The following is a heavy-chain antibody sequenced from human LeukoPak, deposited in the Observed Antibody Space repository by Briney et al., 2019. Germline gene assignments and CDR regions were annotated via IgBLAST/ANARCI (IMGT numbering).Heavy chain of an antibody. CDR1: GGTFSSYA. Sequence: ASVKASCKASGGTFSSYAISWVRQAPGQGLEWMGRIIPIFGTANYAQKFQGRVTMTRSTSISTAYMELSSLRSEDTAVYYCARGPGGTGSLFDYWGQGTPVTVSS. J-gene: IGHJ4*02. CDR3: ARGPGGTGSLFDY. CDR2: IIPIFGTA. D-gene: IGHD7-27*01. V-gene: IGHV1-69*05.